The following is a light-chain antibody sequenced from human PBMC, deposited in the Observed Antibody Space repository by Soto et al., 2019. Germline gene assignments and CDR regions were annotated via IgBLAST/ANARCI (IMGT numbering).Light chain of an antibody. J-gene: IGKJ4*01. V-gene: IGKV3-20*01. Sequence: EIVLTQSPGTLSLSPGERATLSCRASQSVSSNYLAWYQQKPGQAPRLLIYGASSRATGIPDRFSGSGSGIDFTLTISRLEPADVAVYYCQQYGSSPRVTFGGGTKVEIK. CDR2: GAS. CDR3: QQYGSSPRVT. CDR1: QSVSSNY.